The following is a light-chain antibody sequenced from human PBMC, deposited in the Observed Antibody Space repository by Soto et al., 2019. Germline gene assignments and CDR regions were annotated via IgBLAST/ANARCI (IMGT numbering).Light chain of an antibody. Sequence: QSVLTQPPSVSAAPGQMVTISCSGSSSNIGNNYVSWYQQRPGTAPKLLIYDNDKRPSGIPDRFSGSKSGTSATLGITGLQTGDEADYYCGTLDTSLTAGVFGGGTKLTVL. CDR3: GTLDTSLTAGV. CDR1: SSNIGNNY. V-gene: IGLV1-51*01. CDR2: DND. J-gene: IGLJ3*02.